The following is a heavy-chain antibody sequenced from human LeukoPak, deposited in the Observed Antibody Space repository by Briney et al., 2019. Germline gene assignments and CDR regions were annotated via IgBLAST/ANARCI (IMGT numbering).Heavy chain of an antibody. D-gene: IGHD6-19*01. J-gene: IGHJ3*02. CDR1: GGSISSYY. CDR3: AKRSSGWYKSAFDI. V-gene: IGHV4-59*01. CDR2: IYYSGST. Sequence: SENLSLTCTVSGGSISSYYWSWIRQPPGKGLEWIGYIYYSGSTNHNPSLKSRVTISVDTSKNQFSLKLSSVTAADTAVYYCAKRSSGWYKSAFDIWGQGTMVTVSS.